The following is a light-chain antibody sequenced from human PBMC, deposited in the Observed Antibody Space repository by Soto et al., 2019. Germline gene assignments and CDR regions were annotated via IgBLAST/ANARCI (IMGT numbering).Light chain of an antibody. J-gene: IGLJ1*01. V-gene: IGLV2-11*01. Sequence: QSALTQPRSVSGSPGQSVTISCTGTSSDVGGYNYVSWYQQHPGKAPKLMIYDVSKRPSGVPDRFSGSKSGNTASPTISGLQAEDEADYYCCSYAGSYTFYVFGTGIKVTVL. CDR3: CSYAGSYTFYV. CDR1: SSDVGGYNY. CDR2: DVS.